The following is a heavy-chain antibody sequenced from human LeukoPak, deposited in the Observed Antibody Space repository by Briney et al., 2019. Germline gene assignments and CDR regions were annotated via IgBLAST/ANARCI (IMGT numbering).Heavy chain of an antibody. V-gene: IGHV5-10-1*01. D-gene: IGHD2-15*01. J-gene: IGHJ3*02. CDR1: GYSFTSYW. CDR2: DDPSDSYT. Sequence: GESLKISCKGSGYSFTSYWISWVRQMPGKALAWMARDDPSDSYTNYSPSFQGHVTISADKSISTAYLQWSSLKASDTAMYYCASPPITYCSGGSCYGNDAFDIWGQGTMVTVSS. CDR3: ASPPITYCSGGSCYGNDAFDI.